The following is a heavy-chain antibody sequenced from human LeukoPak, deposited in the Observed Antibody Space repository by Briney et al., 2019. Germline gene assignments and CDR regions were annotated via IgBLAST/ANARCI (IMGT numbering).Heavy chain of an antibody. D-gene: IGHD4-11*01. J-gene: IGHJ4*01. V-gene: IGHV1-2*02. Sequence: VKVSCKASGYTFTDYYTHWVRQAPGQGLEWMGWMDPKSGETNHAQRFQGRVIMTRDTSITTAYMELSRLRSDDTAVYYCALEVYYSDNSAFDYWGQGTLVTVSS. CDR1: GYTFTDYY. CDR3: ALEVYYSDNSAFDY. CDR2: MDPKSGET.